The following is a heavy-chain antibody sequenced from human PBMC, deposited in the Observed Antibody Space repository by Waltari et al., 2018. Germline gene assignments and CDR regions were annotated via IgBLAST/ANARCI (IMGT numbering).Heavy chain of an antibody. CDR3: ARGKGGSSWFFDY. Sequence: EVQVVESGGGLVKPGGSHRLSCAGPGFTFRDSTFNWVRGAPGKGLEWVSSISSSSSYKQYADSVKGRFTISRDNAKNSMYLQMNSLRVEDTGVYYCARGKGGSSWFFDYWGQGALVTVSS. CDR2: ISSSSSYK. CDR1: GFTFRDST. V-gene: IGHV3-21*01. J-gene: IGHJ4*02. D-gene: IGHD6-13*01.